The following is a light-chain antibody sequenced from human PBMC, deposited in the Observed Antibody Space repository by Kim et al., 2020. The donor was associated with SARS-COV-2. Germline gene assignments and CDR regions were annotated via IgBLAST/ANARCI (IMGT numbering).Light chain of an antibody. Sequence: AIQMTQSPASLSASVGDSVTITCRASQGIRTDVGWYQQKPGKAPKLLVYAASRLQDGVPSRFSGSGSGTDFTLTITSLQPEYFATYSCLQDNSYPLTFGQGTKVDIK. J-gene: IGKJ1*01. CDR3: LQDNSYPLT. CDR1: QGIRTD. V-gene: IGKV1-6*01. CDR2: AAS.